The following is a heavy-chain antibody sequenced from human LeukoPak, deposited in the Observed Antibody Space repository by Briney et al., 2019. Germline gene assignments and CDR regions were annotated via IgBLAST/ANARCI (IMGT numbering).Heavy chain of an antibody. CDR1: GFSFSGYW. CDR2: IKQDGSEK. J-gene: IGHJ4*02. Sequence: PGGSLRLSCAASGFSFSGYWMSWVRQAPGKGLEWVANIKQDGSEKYFVDSVGGRFTISRDNAKNSLYLEMNSQRAEDMAVYYCARDKAVGPTLLDYWGQGTMVTVSS. D-gene: IGHD1-26*01. V-gene: IGHV3-7*01. CDR3: ARDKAVGPTLLDY.